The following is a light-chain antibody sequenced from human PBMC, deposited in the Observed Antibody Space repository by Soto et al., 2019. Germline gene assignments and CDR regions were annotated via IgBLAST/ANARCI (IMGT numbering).Light chain of an antibody. V-gene: IGLV1-40*01. CDR1: SSNIGAGYD. CDR3: QSYDSSLRGYV. J-gene: IGLJ1*01. Sequence: QLVLTQPPSVSGAPGQGVTISCTGSSSNIGAGYDVHWYQHLPGTAPKLLIYGNYNRPSGVPDRFSGSKSGTSASLAITGLQAEDEADFYCQSYDSSLRGYVFGTGTKVTVL. CDR2: GNY.